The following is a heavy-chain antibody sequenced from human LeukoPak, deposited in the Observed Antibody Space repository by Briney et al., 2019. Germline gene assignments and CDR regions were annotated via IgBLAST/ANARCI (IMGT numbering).Heavy chain of an antibody. CDR3: TRTTVVYWYFDL. CDR2: IYYSGST. J-gene: IGHJ2*01. D-gene: IGHD4-23*01. V-gene: IGHV4-59*01. CDR1: GGSISSYY. Sequence: SETLSLTCTVSGGSISSYYWSWIRQPPGKGLEWIGYIYYSGSTNYNPSLKSRVTISVDTSKNQFSLKLSSVTAADTAVYYRTRTTVVYWYFDLWGRGTLVTVSS.